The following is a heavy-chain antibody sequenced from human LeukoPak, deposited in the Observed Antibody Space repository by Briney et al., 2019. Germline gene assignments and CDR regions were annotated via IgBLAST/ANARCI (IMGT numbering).Heavy chain of an antibody. V-gene: IGHV4-4*09. CDR2: IYPSGSA. CDR3: ARRNHYFYYMDV. J-gene: IGHJ6*03. Sequence: SETLSLTCTVSGGSIRNYYWSWIRQSPVKGLEWIGYIYPSGSAFYNPSLESRVTISLDTSENHFSLNLRSVTAADTAVYYCARRNHYFYYMDVWGKGTTVTVSS. CDR1: GGSIRNYY.